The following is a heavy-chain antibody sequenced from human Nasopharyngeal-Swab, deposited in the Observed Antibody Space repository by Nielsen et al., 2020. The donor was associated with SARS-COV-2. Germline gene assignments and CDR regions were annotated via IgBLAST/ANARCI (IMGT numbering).Heavy chain of an antibody. CDR2: IYPGDSDT. CDR3: ASLYGLYGGGMDV. D-gene: IGHD2-2*02. J-gene: IGHJ6*02. CDR1: GYSFTSYW. Sequence: KVSCKGSGYSFTSYWIGWVRQMPGKGLEWMGIIYPGDSDTRYSPSFQGQVTISADKSIGTAYLQWSSLKASDTAMYYCASLYGLYGGGMDVWGQGTTVTVSS. V-gene: IGHV5-51*01.